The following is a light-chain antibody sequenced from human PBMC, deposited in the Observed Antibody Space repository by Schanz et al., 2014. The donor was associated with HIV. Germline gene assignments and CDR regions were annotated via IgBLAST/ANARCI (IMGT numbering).Light chain of an antibody. CDR3: QQYNNWPWT. CDR2: RIS. CDR1: ESIATVY. J-gene: IGKJ1*01. V-gene: IGKV3-15*01. Sequence: ETVLTQTPGTLSLSPGERATLSCRASESIATVYLGWYQQKHGQAPRLVIYRISTRATGVPARFSGSGSGTEFTLTISSLQSEDFAVYYCQQYNNWPWTFGQGTKVEIK.